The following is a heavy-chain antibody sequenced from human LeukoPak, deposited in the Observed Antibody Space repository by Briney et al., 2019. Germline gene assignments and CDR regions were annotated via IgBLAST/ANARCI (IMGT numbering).Heavy chain of an antibody. CDR2: INYSGST. J-gene: IGHJ4*02. D-gene: IGHD3-10*02. CDR1: GGSINSYY. CDR3: ARGRGYLYVSLGPQYYFDY. V-gene: IGHV4-34*01. Sequence: KPSETLSLTCTVSGGSINSYYWSWIRQPPGKGLEWIGEINYSGSTNYNPSLKSRVTISVDTSKNQFSLKLSSVTAADTAVYYCARGRGYLYVSLGPQYYFDYWGQGTLVTVSS.